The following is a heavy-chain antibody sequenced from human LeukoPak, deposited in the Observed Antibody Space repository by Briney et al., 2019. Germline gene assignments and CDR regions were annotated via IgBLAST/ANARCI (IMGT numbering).Heavy chain of an antibody. V-gene: IGHV3-53*01. Sequence: GRSLRLSCAASGFTVSSNYMSWVRQAPGKGLEWVSVIYSGGSTYFADSVKGRFTISRDNSKNTLYPQMNSLRAEDTAVYYCASSEQLWSEYYFDYWGQGTLVTVSS. CDR3: ASSEQLWSEYYFDY. CDR1: GFTVSSNY. J-gene: IGHJ4*02. D-gene: IGHD5-18*01. CDR2: IYSGGST.